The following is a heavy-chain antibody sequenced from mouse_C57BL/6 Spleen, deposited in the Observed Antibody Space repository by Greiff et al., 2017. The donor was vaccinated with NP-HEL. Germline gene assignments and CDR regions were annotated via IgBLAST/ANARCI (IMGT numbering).Heavy chain of an antibody. Sequence: QVQLQQPGAELVKPGASVKLSCKASGYTFTSYWMQWVKQRPGQGLEWIGEIDPSDSYTNYNQKFKGKATLTVDTSSSTAYMQLSSLTSEDSAVYYCAGRLAYWGQGTLVTVSA. CDR2: IDPSDSYT. CDR1: GYTFTSYW. CDR3: AGRLAY. V-gene: IGHV1-50*01. J-gene: IGHJ3*01.